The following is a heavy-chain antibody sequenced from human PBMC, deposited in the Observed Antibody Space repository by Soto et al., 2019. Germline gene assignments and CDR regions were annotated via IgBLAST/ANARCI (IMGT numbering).Heavy chain of an antibody. CDR2: IYYSGNT. Sequence: QVQLQESGPGLVKPSETLSLTCTISGDYISSYYWSWIRQPPGKGLEWIGYIYYSGNTNYNPSLMSRVTLSLETSKNQFSLNLSSVSATDTAVYYCARGVLEASSTWWFDPWGQGTLVTVSS. D-gene: IGHD2-2*01. V-gene: IGHV4-59*01. J-gene: IGHJ5*02. CDR1: GDYISSYY. CDR3: ARGVLEASSTWWFDP.